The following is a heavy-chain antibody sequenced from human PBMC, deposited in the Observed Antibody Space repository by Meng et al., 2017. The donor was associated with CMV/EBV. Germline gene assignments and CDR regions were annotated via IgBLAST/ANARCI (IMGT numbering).Heavy chain of an antibody. J-gene: IGHJ5*02. D-gene: IGHD3-10*01. Sequence: VQLRGSGPGRCKPSQTRSLTCTVSGGSISSGDYYWSWIRQPPGKGLEWIGYIYYSGSTYYNPSLKSRVTISVDTSKNQFSLKLSSVTAADTAVYYCARGFTGVLLWFGESLGWFDPWGQGTLVTVSS. CDR2: IYYSGST. CDR3: ARGFTGVLLWFGESLGWFDP. V-gene: IGHV4-30-4*08. CDR1: GGSISSGDYY.